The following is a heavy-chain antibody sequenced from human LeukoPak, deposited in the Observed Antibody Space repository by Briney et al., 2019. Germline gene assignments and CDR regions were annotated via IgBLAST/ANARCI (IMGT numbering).Heavy chain of an antibody. CDR2: ISYDGNNK. Sequence: GRSLRLSCTASGFTFSSYAIHWVRQAPGKGLEWVAVISYDGNNKYYADSVKGRFTISRDNSKNTLYLQVNSLRREDTAVYYCARERIATTGTGWFDPWGQGTLVTVSS. CDR3: ARERIATTGTGWFDP. CDR1: GFTFSSYA. J-gene: IGHJ5*02. D-gene: IGHD6-13*01. V-gene: IGHV3-30*04.